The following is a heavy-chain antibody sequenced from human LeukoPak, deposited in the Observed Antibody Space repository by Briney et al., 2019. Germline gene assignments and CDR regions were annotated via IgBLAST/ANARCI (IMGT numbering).Heavy chain of an antibody. J-gene: IGHJ3*02. CDR2: IYYSGST. D-gene: IGHD2-8*01. CDR3: ASTKGAFDI. CDR1: GGSISSYY. V-gene: IGHV4-59*01. Sequence: KPSETLSLTCTVSGGSISSYYSSWIRQPPGKGLEWIGYIYYSGSTNYNPSLKSRVTISVNTSKNQFSLKLSSVTAADTAVYYCASTKGAFDIWGQGTMVTVSS.